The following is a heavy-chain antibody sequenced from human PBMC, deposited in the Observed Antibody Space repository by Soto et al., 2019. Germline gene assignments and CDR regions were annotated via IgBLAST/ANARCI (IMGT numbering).Heavy chain of an antibody. J-gene: IGHJ4*02. CDR1: GFTFSSYG. D-gene: IGHD3-22*01. CDR3: AREYYKDYYDSSGQGYFDY. V-gene: IGHV3-33*01. Sequence: GGSLRLSCAASGFTFSSYGMHWVRQAPGKGLEWVAVIWYDGSNKYYADSVKGRFTISRDNSKNTLYLQMNSLRAEDTAVYYCAREYYKDYYDSSGQGYFDYWGQGTLVTVSS. CDR2: IWYDGSNK.